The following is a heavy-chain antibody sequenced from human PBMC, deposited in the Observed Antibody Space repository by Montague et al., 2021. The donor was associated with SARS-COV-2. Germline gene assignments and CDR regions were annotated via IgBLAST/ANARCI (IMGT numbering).Heavy chain of an antibody. CDR3: ARQGNSGNLIDY. Sequence: SETLSLTCTVSGASISRSSYYWGWIRQPPGKGLEWIGNIYYSGNTHYNPSLTSRVTISVDTSKNQFSLTLSSVTAADTAIYYCARQGNSGNLIDYWGQGTLVTVSS. J-gene: IGHJ4*02. CDR1: GASISRSSYY. D-gene: IGHD3-10*01. V-gene: IGHV4-39*01. CDR2: IYYSGNT.